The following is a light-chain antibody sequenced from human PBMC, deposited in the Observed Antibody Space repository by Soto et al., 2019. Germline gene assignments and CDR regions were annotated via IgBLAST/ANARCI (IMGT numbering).Light chain of an antibody. Sequence: DIQMTQSPSTLSASVGDGVTITCRASQSIGTWLAWYQQKPGKAPKVLIYDVSTLKSGVPSRFSGSASATEFTLSISRLQPDDFATYHCQQYKSYWTFGQGTKVEIQ. J-gene: IGKJ1*01. CDR1: QSIGTW. V-gene: IGKV1-5*01. CDR3: QQYKSYWT. CDR2: DVS.